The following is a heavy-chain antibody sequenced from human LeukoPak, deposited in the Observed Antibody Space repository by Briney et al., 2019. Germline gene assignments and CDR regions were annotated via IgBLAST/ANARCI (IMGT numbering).Heavy chain of an antibody. J-gene: IGHJ4*02. CDR2: ISSSSSTI. V-gene: IGHV3-48*04. Sequence: SGGSLRLSCAASGFTFSSYSMNWVRQAPGKGLEWVSYISSSSSTIYYADSVKGRFTISRDNAKNSLYLQMNSLRAEDTAVYYCARNYDSSGPNYYFDYWGQGTLVTVSS. CDR3: ARNYDSSGPNYYFDY. CDR1: GFTFSSYS. D-gene: IGHD3-22*01.